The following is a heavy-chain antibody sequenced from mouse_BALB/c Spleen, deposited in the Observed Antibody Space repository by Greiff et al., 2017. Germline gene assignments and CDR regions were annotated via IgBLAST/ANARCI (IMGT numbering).Heavy chain of an antibody. CDR2: INPSTGYT. V-gene: IGHV1-7*01. Sequence: QVQLQQSGAELAKPGASVKMSCKASGYTFTSYWMHWVKQRPGQGLEWIGYINPSTGYTEYNQKFKDKATLTADKSSSTAYMQLSSLTSEDSAVYYCARLGPTDYWGQGTTLTVSS. D-gene: IGHD1-1*01. CDR1: GYTFTSYW. CDR3: ARLGPTDY. J-gene: IGHJ2*01.